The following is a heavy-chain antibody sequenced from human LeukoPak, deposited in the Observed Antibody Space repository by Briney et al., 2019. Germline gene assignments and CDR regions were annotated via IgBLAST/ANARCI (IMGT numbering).Heavy chain of an antibody. CDR3: ARVAPGGWFGELGWFDP. CDR2: IYTSGST. J-gene: IGHJ5*02. V-gene: IGHV4-4*07. CDR1: GGSISSYY. D-gene: IGHD3-10*01. Sequence: SETLSLTCTVSGGSISSYYWSWIRQPAGKGLEWIGRIYTSGSTNYNPSLKSRVTMSVDTSKNQFSLKLSSVTAADTAVYYCARVAPGGWFGELGWFDPWGQGTLVTVSS.